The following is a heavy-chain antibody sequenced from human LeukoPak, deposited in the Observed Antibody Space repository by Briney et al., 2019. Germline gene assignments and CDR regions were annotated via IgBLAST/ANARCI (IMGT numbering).Heavy chain of an antibody. V-gene: IGHV5-51*01. CDR3: ASAAGRMRYGLDV. CDR1: GYSFTTYW. J-gene: IGHJ6*02. CDR2: IYPGDSDT. Sequence: GESLKISCKGSGYSFTTYWIAWVRQMPGKGLEWMGIIYPGDSDTRYSPSFQGQVTFSAEKSISTAYLQWSSLKASDTAMYYCASAAGRMRYGLDVWGQGTTVTVSS. D-gene: IGHD2-15*01.